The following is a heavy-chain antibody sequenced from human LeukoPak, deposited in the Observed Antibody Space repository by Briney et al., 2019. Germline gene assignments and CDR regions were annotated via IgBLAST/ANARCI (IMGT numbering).Heavy chain of an antibody. Sequence: PSETLSLTCTVSGDSISSSDSYWGWIRQPPGKGLEWIASMYFSGRTYYNPSLKSRVTMSVDTSKNQFSLSLSSVTAADTAVYYCARHDYRGSGLYYFDNWGQGTLVTVSS. CDR3: ARHDYRGSGLYYFDN. CDR1: GDSISSSDSY. V-gene: IGHV4-39*01. CDR2: MYFSGRT. J-gene: IGHJ4*02. D-gene: IGHD5-12*01.